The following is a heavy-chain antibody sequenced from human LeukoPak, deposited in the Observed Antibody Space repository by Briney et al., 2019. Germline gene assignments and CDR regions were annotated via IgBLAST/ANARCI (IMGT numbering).Heavy chain of an antibody. V-gene: IGHV3-48*04. CDR3: ARDYGGSSPFDY. Sequence: GGSLRLSCAASRFTFSSYSMNWVRQAPGKGLEWVSYISSSDSTIYYADSVKGRFTISRDNAKNSLYLQMNSLRAEDTAVYYCARDYGGSSPFDYWGQGTLVTVSS. CDR1: RFTFSSYS. CDR2: ISSSDSTI. D-gene: IGHD4-23*01. J-gene: IGHJ4*02.